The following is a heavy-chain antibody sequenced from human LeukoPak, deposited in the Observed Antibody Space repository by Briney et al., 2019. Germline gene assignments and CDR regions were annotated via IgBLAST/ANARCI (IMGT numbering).Heavy chain of an antibody. J-gene: IGHJ3*02. V-gene: IGHV4-61*02. Sequence: SETLSLTCTVFGGSISSGSYYWSWIRQPAGKGLEWIGRIYTSGSTNYNPSLKSRVTISVDTSKNQFSLKLSSVTAADTAVYYCARGHYDILTGYYAFDIWGQGTMVTVSS. D-gene: IGHD3-9*01. CDR1: GGSISSGSYY. CDR2: IYTSGST. CDR3: ARGHYDILTGYYAFDI.